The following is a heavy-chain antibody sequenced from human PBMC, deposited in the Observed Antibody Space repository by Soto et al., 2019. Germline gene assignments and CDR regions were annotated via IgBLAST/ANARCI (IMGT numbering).Heavy chain of an antibody. CDR3: ARDQPYYYGSGNLDY. D-gene: IGHD3-10*01. Sequence: ASVKVSCKASGYTFTSYGISWVRQAPGQGLEWMGWISAYNGNTNYAQKLQGRVTMTTDTSTSTAYMELRSLRSDDTAVYYCARDQPYYYGSGNLDYWGRGTLVTVS. J-gene: IGHJ4*02. CDR1: GYTFTSYG. V-gene: IGHV1-18*01. CDR2: ISAYNGNT.